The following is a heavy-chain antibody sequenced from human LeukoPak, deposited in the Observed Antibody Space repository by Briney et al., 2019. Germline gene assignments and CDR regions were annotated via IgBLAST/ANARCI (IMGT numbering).Heavy chain of an antibody. V-gene: IGHV1-18*01. CDR2: ISAYNGDT. J-gene: IGHJ4*02. CDR1: GYTFTSYG. D-gene: IGHD1-14*01. CDR3: AREPPRREPVDY. Sequence: ASVKVSCKASGYTFTSYGISWVRQAPGQGLEWMGWISAYNGDTNYAQKLQGRVTMTTDTSTSTAYMELRSLRSDDTAVYYCAREPPRREPVDYWGQGTLVTVSS.